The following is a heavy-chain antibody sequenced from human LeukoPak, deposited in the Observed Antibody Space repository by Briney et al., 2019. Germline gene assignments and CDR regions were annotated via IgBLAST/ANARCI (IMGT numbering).Heavy chain of an antibody. CDR3: AKDHDSSDYYASYYYYMDV. V-gene: IGHV3-30*02. J-gene: IGHJ6*03. Sequence: GGSLRLSCAASGFTFSSHGMHWVRHAPGKGLEWGAFIWYDGSNKYYADPVKGRFTISRDNSKNTLHVQMNSVRAEDTAVYYCAKDHDSSDYYASYYYYMDVWGKGTTVTVSS. CDR1: GFTFSSHG. CDR2: IWYDGSNK. D-gene: IGHD3-22*01.